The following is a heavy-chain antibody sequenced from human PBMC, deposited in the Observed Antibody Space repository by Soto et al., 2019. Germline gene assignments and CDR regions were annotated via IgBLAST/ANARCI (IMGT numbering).Heavy chain of an antibody. J-gene: IGHJ4*02. CDR1: GGSGNADGW. Sequence: SLTLSLTWGVAGGSGNADGWWSWVRQPPGKGLEWIGEVHHSGTTNYIQSLTSRLTMSVDKSGNQVSLELTSVAAADTAVYYCARDGYDGSGSPYPAYWGPGTQVTVSS. V-gene: IGHV4-4*02. D-gene: IGHD3-10*01. CDR3: ARDGYDGSGSPYPAY. CDR2: VHHSGTT.